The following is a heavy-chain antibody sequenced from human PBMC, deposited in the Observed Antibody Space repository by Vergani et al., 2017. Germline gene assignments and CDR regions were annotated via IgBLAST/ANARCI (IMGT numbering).Heavy chain of an antibody. Sequence: QVQLQESGPGLVKPSQTLSLTCTVSGGSISSSSYYWGWIRQPPGKGLEWIGSIYYSGSTYYNPSLKSRVTISVDTSKNQFSLKLSSVTAADTAVYYCARHTGYYDSSGPVDYWGQGTLVTVSS. CDR2: IYYSGST. CDR3: ARHTGYYDSSGPVDY. CDR1: GGSISSSSYY. D-gene: IGHD3-22*01. V-gene: IGHV4-39*01. J-gene: IGHJ4*02.